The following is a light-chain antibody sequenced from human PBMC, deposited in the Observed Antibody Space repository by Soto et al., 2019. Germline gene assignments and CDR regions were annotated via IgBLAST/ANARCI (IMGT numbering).Light chain of an antibody. CDR1: NSDVGGYNY. V-gene: IGLV2-14*01. J-gene: IGLJ1*01. Sequence: QSALTQPASVSGSPGQSITISCTGTNSDVGGYNYVSWYQQHPGKAPKLMIYEVSYRPSGVSKRFSASKSGNTASLTISGLQAEDEADYYCSSYTTGSSYVFGTGTKLTVL. CDR2: EVS. CDR3: SSYTTGSSYV.